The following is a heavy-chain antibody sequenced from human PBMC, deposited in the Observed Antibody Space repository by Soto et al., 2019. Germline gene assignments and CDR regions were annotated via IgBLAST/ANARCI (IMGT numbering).Heavy chain of an antibody. CDR1: GPSFSSYA. CDR2: ISGSGEVT. V-gene: IGHV3-23*01. CDR3: AGPVGGYQVLFGTWYGTRSDF. D-gene: IGHD6-13*01. J-gene: IGHJ4*02. Sequence: QLLESGGGFVQPGGSLQLSCEASGPSFSSYAMTWIRQTPGKGLEWLSGISGSGEVTLYGDSVRGRVTISRDNSKNMVYLQLTSPRPEDTAVYYCAGPVGGYQVLFGTWYGTRSDFWGQGTLVTVSS.